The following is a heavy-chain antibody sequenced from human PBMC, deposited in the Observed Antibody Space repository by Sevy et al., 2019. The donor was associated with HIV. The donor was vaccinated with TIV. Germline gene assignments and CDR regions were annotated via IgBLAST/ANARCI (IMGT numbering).Heavy chain of an antibody. CDR3: AGWDCRDDRCLAFDY. J-gene: IGHJ4*02. D-gene: IGHD3-22*01. Sequence: GGSLRLSCAASGFTFSIYNMNWVRQASGAGLEWVSSISGSGGSVYYADSVKGRFTISRDNARNSLYLQINSLTAEDTALYYCAGWDCRDDRCLAFDYWGQGTLVTVSS. V-gene: IGHV3-21*01. CDR2: ISGSGGSV. CDR1: GFTFSIYN.